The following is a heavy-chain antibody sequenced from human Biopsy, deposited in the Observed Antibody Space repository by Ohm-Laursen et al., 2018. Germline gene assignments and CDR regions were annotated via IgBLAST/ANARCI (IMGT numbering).Heavy chain of an antibody. J-gene: IGHJ4*02. CDR3: ARGRRTSGWPYFDN. V-gene: IGHV4-61*01. D-gene: IGHD6-19*01. Sequence: SQTLSLTCTVSGDSLTSGPENWSWIRQSPGQGLEYIGFIYSGGNTNYNPSLKNRVTMSVDTSKNQFYLNLYSVTAADTAVYYCARGRRTSGWPYFDNWGQGALVIVSP. CDR1: GDSLTSGPEN. CDR2: IYSGGNT.